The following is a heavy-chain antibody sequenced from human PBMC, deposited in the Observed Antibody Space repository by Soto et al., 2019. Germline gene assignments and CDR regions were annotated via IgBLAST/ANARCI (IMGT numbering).Heavy chain of an antibody. CDR2: LYYSGNT. Sequence: SETLSLTCTVSGGSISPFYWSWIRQPPGKGLEWIGYLYYSGNTNYNPSLKSRVTISVDASKNQVSLRLTSVTAADTAVYYCARVGGVAARTFDYWGQGTVVTVSS. CDR3: ARVGGVAARTFDY. D-gene: IGHD2-15*01. J-gene: IGHJ4*02. V-gene: IGHV4-59*01. CDR1: GGSISPFY.